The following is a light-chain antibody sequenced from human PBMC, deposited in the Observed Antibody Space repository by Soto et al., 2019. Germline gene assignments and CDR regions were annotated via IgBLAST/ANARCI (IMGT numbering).Light chain of an antibody. CDR1: QSISSW. J-gene: IGKJ1*01. V-gene: IGKV1-5*01. Sequence: IHVTQSPSTLSASVVDIFTITCRASQSISSWLAWYQQKPGKAPKLLIYDASSLESGVPSRFSGSGSGTEFTLTISSLQPDDFATYYCQQYNSYGTFGQGTKVDIK. CDR2: DAS. CDR3: QQYNSYGT.